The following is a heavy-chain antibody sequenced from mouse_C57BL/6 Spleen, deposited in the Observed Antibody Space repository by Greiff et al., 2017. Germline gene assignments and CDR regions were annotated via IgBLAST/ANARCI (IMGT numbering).Heavy chain of an antibody. CDR1: GFTFTDYY. Sequence: EVQLVESGGGLVQPGGSLSLSCAASGFTFTDYYMSWVRQPPGKALEWLGFIRNKANGYTTEYSASVKGRFTISRDNSQSILYIQMNALRAEDSATYYWDTCQIYGGYYGFNAMDYWGQGTSVTVSS. V-gene: IGHV7-3*01. CDR3: DTCQIYGGYYGFNAMDY. J-gene: IGHJ4*01. CDR2: IRNKANGYTT. D-gene: IGHD2-3*01.